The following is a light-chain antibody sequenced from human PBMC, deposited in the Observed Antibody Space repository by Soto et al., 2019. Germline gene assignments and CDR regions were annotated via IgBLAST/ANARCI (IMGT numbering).Light chain of an antibody. J-gene: IGKJ5*01. V-gene: IGKV3-15*01. CDR1: QSVSSN. CDR2: GAS. Sequence: EIVMTQSPATLSVSQGERASLSCRTSQSVSSNLAWYQQKPGQAPRLLIYGASTRATGIPARFSGSGSGTEFTLTISSLQSEDFGLYYCQQYNNWPPITFGQGTRLEIK. CDR3: QQYNNWPPIT.